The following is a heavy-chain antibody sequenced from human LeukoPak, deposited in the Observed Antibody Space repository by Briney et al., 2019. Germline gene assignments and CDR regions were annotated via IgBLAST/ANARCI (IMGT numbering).Heavy chain of an antibody. V-gene: IGHV3-21*01. CDR2: ISSSSSYI. CDR1: GFTFRTNA. CDR3: ARRWAMDDFWSGYPTYYYYYMDV. D-gene: IGHD3-3*01. J-gene: IGHJ6*03. Sequence: GGSLRPSCAASGFTFRTNAMSWVRQAPGKGLEWVSSISSSSSYIFYAGSVKGRFTISRDNAKNSLYLQMNSLRAEDTAVYYCARRWAMDDFWSGYPTYYYYYMDVWGKGTTVTVSS.